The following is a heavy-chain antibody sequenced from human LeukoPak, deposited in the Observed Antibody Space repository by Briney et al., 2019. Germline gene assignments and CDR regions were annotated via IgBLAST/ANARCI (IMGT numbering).Heavy chain of an antibody. CDR1: GFTFTSYG. J-gene: IGHJ4*02. V-gene: IGHV3-30*02. Sequence: GGSLRLSCAASGFTFTSYGMHWIRQAPGKGLEWVAFIRYDGTNKYYADSVKGRFTISRDNSKNTLSLQMNSLRVEDTAVYYCAKDLHYYGSGYGGDYWGRGTLVTVSS. CDR2: IRYDGTNK. CDR3: AKDLHYYGSGYGGDY. D-gene: IGHD3-10*01.